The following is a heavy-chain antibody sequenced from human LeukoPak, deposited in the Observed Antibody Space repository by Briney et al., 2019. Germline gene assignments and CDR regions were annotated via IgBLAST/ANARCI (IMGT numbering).Heavy chain of an antibody. CDR3: ARRVIVVVPAAIGFDY. Sequence: SETLSLTCAGYGGSFSGYYWSWIRQPPGKGLEGIGEINHSGSTNYNPSLKSRVTISVDTSKTQFSLKLSSVTAADTAVYYCARRVIVVVPAAIGFDYWGQGTLVTASS. J-gene: IGHJ4*02. CDR2: INHSGST. D-gene: IGHD2-2*01. CDR1: GGSFSGYY. V-gene: IGHV4-34*01.